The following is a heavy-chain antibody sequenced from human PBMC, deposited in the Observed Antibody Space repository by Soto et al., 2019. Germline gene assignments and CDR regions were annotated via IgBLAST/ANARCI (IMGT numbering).Heavy chain of an antibody. CDR3: ARAPLIYCTKGVCRAWFDP. Sequence: SETLSLTCTVSGGSISSSSYYWGWIRQPPGKGLEWIGSSYYSGSTYYNPALKSRVTISVDTSKNQFSLKLSSVTAADTAGYYCARAPLIYCTKGVCRAWFDPWGQGTLVTVSS. CDR2: SYYSGST. CDR1: GGSISSSSYY. D-gene: IGHD2-8*01. J-gene: IGHJ5*02. V-gene: IGHV4-39*01.